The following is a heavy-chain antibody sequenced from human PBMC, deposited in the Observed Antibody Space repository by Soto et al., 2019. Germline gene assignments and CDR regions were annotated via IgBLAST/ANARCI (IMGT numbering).Heavy chain of an antibody. J-gene: IGHJ4*02. CDR3: ARGGGYYFDY. V-gene: IGHV4-4*02. CDR1: SGSVGSNNW. Sequence: QVQLQESGPGLVQPSGTLSLTCTVSSGSVGSNNWWNWVRLPPGKGLEWIGEIFHTGSTNYSPSLRGRVTISLDMSRNQLSLSLTSVTAADTAFYYCARGGGYYFDYWGQGTLVTVSS. D-gene: IGHD3-16*01. CDR2: IFHTGST.